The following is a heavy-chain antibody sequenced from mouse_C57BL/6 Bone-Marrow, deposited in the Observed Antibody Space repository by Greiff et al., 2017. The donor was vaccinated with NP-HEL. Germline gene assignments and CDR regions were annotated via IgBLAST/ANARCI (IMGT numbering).Heavy chain of an antibody. V-gene: IGHV5-6*02. D-gene: IGHD1-1*01. Sequence: EVKLVESGGDLVKPGGSLKLSCAASGFTFSSYGMSWVRQTPDKRLEWVATISSGGSYTYYPDSVKGRFTISRDNAKNTLYLQMSSLKSEDTAMYYCARPIITTVVAPVAYWGQGTLVTVSA. CDR2: ISSGGSYT. J-gene: IGHJ3*01. CDR1: GFTFSSYG. CDR3: ARPIITTVVAPVAY.